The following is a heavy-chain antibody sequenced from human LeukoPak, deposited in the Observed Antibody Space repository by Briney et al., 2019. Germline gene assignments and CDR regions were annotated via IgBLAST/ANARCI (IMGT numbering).Heavy chain of an antibody. CDR3: ARGRTSGAAPYILYFFDY. Sequence: ASVKVSCKASGYTFTSYAMHWVRQAPGQRLEWMGWINGGNGNTKYSQKFQGRVTITRDTSASTAYMELSSLRSEDTAVYYCARGRTSGAAPYILYFFDYWGQGTPVTVSS. CDR2: INGGNGNT. V-gene: IGHV1-3*01. J-gene: IGHJ4*02. D-gene: IGHD3-10*01. CDR1: GYTFTSYA.